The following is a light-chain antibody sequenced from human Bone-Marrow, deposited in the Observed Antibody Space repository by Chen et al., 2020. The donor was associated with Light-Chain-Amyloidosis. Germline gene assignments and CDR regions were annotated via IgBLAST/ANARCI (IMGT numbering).Light chain of an antibody. CDR3: QVWDRSSDRPV. CDR1: NIGTTS. Sequence: SYVLTQPSSVSVAPGQTATIACGGNNIGTTSVHWYQQTPGQAPLLVVYDDSGRPSGIPERLSGSPSGNTATLTIGRVEAGDAADYYCQVWDRSSDRPVFGGGTKLTVL. V-gene: IGLV3-21*02. J-gene: IGLJ3*02. CDR2: DDS.